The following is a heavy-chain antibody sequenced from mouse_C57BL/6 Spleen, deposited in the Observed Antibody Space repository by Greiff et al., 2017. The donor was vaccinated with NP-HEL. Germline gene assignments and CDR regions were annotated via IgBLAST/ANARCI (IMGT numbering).Heavy chain of an antibody. CDR3: ASYDGYYNY. J-gene: IGHJ2*01. CDR1: GYTFTSYW. CDR2: IYPGSGST. D-gene: IGHD2-3*01. V-gene: IGHV1-55*01. Sequence: QVQLKQPGAELVKPGASVKMSCKASGYTFTSYWITWVKQRPGQGLEWIGDIYPGSGSTNYNGKFKGKATLTADKSSSTAYMQLSSLTSEDSAVYFCASYDGYYNYWGQGTTLTVSS.